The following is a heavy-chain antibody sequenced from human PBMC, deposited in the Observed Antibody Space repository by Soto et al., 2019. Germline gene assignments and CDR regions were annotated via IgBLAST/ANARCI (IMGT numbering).Heavy chain of an antibody. CDR1: GYSFTSYW. CDR2: IYPGDSDT. V-gene: IGHV5-51*01. CDR3: ARLMGYCSSTSCYGYYYYGMDV. J-gene: IGHJ6*02. D-gene: IGHD2-2*01. Sequence: GYSLKISCKACGYSFTSYWLGLLLQITGRGVEWLGIIYPGDSDTRYSPSFQGQVTISADKSISTAYLQWSSLKASDTAMYYCARLMGYCSSTSCYGYYYYGMDVWGQGTTVTVSS.